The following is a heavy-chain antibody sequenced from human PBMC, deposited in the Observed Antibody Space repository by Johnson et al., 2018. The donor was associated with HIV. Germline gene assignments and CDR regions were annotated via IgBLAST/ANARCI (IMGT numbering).Heavy chain of an antibody. CDR1: GFTFSSYA. CDR3: ARDEYPGVGDCYISPPVAFDI. J-gene: IGHJ3*02. Sequence: QVQLVESGGGVVQPGRSLRLSCAASGFTFSSYAMHWVRQAPGKGLEWVAVISYDGSNKYYADSVKGRFTIARDTSKNTLYLQMNSLRAEDTAVYDCARDEYPGVGDCYISPPVAFDIWGQGTMVTVSS. V-gene: IGHV3-30*04. D-gene: IGHD2-21*01. CDR2: ISYDGSNK.